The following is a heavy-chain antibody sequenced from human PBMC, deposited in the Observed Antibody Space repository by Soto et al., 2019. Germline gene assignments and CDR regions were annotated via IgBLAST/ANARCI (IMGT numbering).Heavy chain of an antibody. J-gene: IGHJ5*02. Sequence: QVQLVQSGAEVKKPGASVKVSCKASGYNFTSYYMHWVRQAPGQGLEWMGIINPSGGSTSYAQKFQGRVTMTRDTSTSTVYMELSSLRSEDTAVYYCARESGSSSGYNWFDPWGQGTLVTVSS. D-gene: IGHD6-6*01. V-gene: IGHV1-46*01. CDR1: GYNFTSYY. CDR2: INPSGGST. CDR3: ARESGSSSGYNWFDP.